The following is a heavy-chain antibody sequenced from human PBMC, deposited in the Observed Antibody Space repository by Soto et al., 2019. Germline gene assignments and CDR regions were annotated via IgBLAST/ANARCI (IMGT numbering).Heavy chain of an antibody. Sequence: QVQLLQSGAELKKPGASVKVSCKASGYIFPSYGISWARQAPGQGLEWMGWISAHNGKTNYAQKVQGRITMTTDTSTRTAYMELRSLRSDDTAVYYCAMDTMATSINFDYWGQGTLVTVSS. CDR1: GYIFPSYG. CDR2: ISAHNGKT. V-gene: IGHV1-18*04. CDR3: AMDTMATSINFDY. D-gene: IGHD5-12*01. J-gene: IGHJ4*02.